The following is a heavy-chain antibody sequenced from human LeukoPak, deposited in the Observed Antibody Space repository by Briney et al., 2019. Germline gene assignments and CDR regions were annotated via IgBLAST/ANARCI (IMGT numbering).Heavy chain of an antibody. CDR1: GGSISSYY. CDR3: GRYRDFWSGYYYYYYGMDV. Sequence: SETLSLTCTVAGGSISSYYWSWIRQPPGKGLEWIGYIYYSGSTNYNPSLKRRVTISGDTSKNQFSLKLRSVTAADTAVYYCGRYRDFWSGYYYYYYGMDVWGQGTTVTVSS. V-gene: IGHV4-59*01. CDR2: IYYSGST. J-gene: IGHJ6*02. D-gene: IGHD3-3*01.